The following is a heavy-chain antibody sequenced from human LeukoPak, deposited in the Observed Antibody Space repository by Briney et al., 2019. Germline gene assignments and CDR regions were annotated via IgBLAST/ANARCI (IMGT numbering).Heavy chain of an antibody. CDR3: ARASRLRFLEWPPLTGGSGSYYYFDY. Sequence: PSETLSLTCAVYGGSFSGYYWSWIRQPPGKGLEWIGEINHSGSTNYNPSLKSRVTISVDTSKNQFSLELSSVTAADTAVYYCARASRLRFLEWPPLTGGSGSYYYFDYWGQGTLVTVSS. CDR1: GGSFSGYY. D-gene: IGHD3-3*01. CDR2: INHSGST. V-gene: IGHV4-34*01. J-gene: IGHJ4*02.